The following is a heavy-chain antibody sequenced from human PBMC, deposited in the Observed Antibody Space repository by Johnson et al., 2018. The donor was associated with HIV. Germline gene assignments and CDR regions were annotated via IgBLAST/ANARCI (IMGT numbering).Heavy chain of an antibody. CDR3: ARANWPGSAFDI. CDR2: IGTAGDT. D-gene: IGHD1-1*01. Sequence: VQLVESGGGLVQPGGSLRLSCAASGFTFSSYDMHRVRQGTGKGLEWVSAIGTAGDTYYPGSVKGRFTISRENAKNSLYLQMNSLRAGDTAMYYCARANWPGSAFDIWGQGTMVSSL. J-gene: IGHJ3*02. V-gene: IGHV3-13*01. CDR1: GFTFSSYD.